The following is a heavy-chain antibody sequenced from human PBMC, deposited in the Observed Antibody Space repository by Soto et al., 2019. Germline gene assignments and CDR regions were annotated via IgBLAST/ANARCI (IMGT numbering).Heavy chain of an antibody. D-gene: IGHD2-15*01. CDR1: GYTFSDYD. V-gene: IGHV1-8*02. J-gene: IGHJ5*02. CDR3: ARVAVAARPRWYNWFDP. CDR2: MNPNTGET. Sequence: ASVKVSCKTSGYTFSDYDINWVRQATGQGLEWIGGMNPNTGETGYAQKFQGGVTMTRSVSLTTAYLELSSLRSEDTAVYYCARVAVAARPRWYNWFDPWGQGTLVTVSS.